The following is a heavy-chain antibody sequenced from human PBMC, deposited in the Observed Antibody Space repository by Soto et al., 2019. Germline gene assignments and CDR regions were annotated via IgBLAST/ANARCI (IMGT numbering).Heavy chain of an antibody. CDR3: AREQYYYDRSGFPATRYNWFDP. V-gene: IGHV4-34*09. D-gene: IGHD3-22*01. Sequence: SETLSLTCAVYGGSFSGYYWNWIRQPPGKGLEWIGYIYYSGSTYYNPSLKSRVTISVDTSKNQFSLKLSSVTAADTAVYYCAREQYYYDRSGFPATRYNWFDPWGQGTLVTVSS. CDR2: IYYSGST. J-gene: IGHJ5*02. CDR1: GGSFSGYY.